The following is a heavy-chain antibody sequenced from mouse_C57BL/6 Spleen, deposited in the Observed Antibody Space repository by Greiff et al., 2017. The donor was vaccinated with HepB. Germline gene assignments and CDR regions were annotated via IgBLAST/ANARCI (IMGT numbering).Heavy chain of an antibody. Sequence: EVQLVESGGGLVKPGGSLKLSCAASGFTFSDYGMHWVRQAPEKGPEWVAYISSGSSTIYYADTVKGRFTISRDNAKNTLFLQMTSLRSEDTAMYYCARGYPYYFDYWGQGTTLTVSS. D-gene: IGHD2-2*01. CDR1: GFTFSDYG. CDR3: ARGYPYYFDY. CDR2: ISSGSSTI. V-gene: IGHV5-17*01. J-gene: IGHJ2*01.